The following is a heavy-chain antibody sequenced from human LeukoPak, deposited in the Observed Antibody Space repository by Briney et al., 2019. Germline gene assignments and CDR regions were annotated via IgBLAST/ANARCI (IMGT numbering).Heavy chain of an antibody. Sequence: SVKVSCKASGGTFSSYTISWVRQAPGQGLEWMGRIIPILGIANYAQKFQGRVTITADKSTSTAYMELSSLRSEDTAVYYCARGEEGQAFDPWGQGTLVTVSS. CDR3: ARGEEGQAFDP. V-gene: IGHV1-69*02. D-gene: IGHD3-10*01. CDR2: IIPILGIA. J-gene: IGHJ5*02. CDR1: GGTFSSYT.